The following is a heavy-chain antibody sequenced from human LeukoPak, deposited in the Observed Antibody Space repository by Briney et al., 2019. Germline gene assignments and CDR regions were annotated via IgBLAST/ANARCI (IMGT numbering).Heavy chain of an antibody. V-gene: IGHV3-30-3*01. J-gene: IGHJ3*02. CDR2: ISYDASNK. CDR1: GFTFSIYA. D-gene: IGHD3-22*01. Sequence: GRSLRLSCAASGFTFSIYAMHWVRQAPGKGLEWVAVISYDASNKYYADSLKGRFTISRDNSKNTLYLQMNSLRAEDTAVYYCARPQAPCDSSGYYRRAFDIWGQGTMVTVSS. CDR3: ARPQAPCDSSGYYRRAFDI.